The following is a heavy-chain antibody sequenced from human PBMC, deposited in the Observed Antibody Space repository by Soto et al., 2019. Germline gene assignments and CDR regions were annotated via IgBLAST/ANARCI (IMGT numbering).Heavy chain of an antibody. CDR1: GGSISSYY. D-gene: IGHD3-22*01. V-gene: IGHV4-59*12. Sequence: PSETLSLTCTVSGGSISSYYWSWIRQPPGKGLEWIGYIYYSGSTNYNPSLKSRVTISVDTSKNQFSLKLSSVTAADTAVYYCARENYDSRGHWFDPWGQGTQVTVSS. CDR2: IYYSGST. CDR3: ARENYDSRGHWFDP. J-gene: IGHJ5*02.